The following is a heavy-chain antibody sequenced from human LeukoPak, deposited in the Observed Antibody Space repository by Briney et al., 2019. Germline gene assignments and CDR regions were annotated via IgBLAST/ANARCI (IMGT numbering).Heavy chain of an antibody. CDR1: GFTFSTYS. CDR3: ARDLTNGYYGGLDY. D-gene: IGHD3-3*01. CDR2: ISSARTYI. Sequence: GGSLRLSCAASGFTFSTYSMNWVRQAPGKGLEWVSSISSARTYIHYADSVKGRFTISRDNAKNSLYLQMNSLRAEDTAVYFCARDLTNGYYGGLDYWGQGTLVTVSS. V-gene: IGHV3-21*06. J-gene: IGHJ4*02.